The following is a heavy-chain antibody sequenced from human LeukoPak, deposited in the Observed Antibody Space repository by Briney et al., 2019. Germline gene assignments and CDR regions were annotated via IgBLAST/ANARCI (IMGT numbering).Heavy chain of an antibody. CDR2: IYETGST. V-gene: IGHV4-39*07. Sequence: PSETLSLTCTVSGGSINSVSHCCAWIRQSPGKGLEVIGTIYETGSTYYNPSLKSRVTISLDMSTNQFSLRLSSVTAADTAVYYCARARRDGGGYRFDLWGRGTQVTVSA. J-gene: IGHJ4*02. CDR1: GGSINSVSHC. CDR3: ARARRDGGGYRFDL. D-gene: IGHD3-22*01.